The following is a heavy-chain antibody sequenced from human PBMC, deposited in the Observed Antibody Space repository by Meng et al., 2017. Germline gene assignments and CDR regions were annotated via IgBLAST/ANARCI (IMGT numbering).Heavy chain of an antibody. V-gene: IGHV3-21*01. D-gene: IGHD3-3*01. J-gene: IGHJ4*02. CDR1: GFTFSSYS. Sequence: GESLKISCAASGFTFSSYSMNWVRQAPGKGLEWVSSISSSSSYIYYADSVKGRFTISRDNAKNSLYLQMNSLRAEDTAVYYCARDAGGVYDFWRGYEYQYYFDYWGQGTLVTVSS. CDR2: ISSSSSYI. CDR3: ARDAGGVYDFWRGYEYQYYFDY.